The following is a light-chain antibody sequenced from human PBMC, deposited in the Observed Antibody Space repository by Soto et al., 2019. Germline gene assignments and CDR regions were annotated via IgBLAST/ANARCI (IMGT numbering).Light chain of an antibody. CDR1: QSVSSY. J-gene: IGKJ2*01. V-gene: IGKV3-11*01. Sequence: EIVLTQSPATLSLSPGERATLSCRASQSVSSYLAWYQQKPGQAPRLLIYDASNRATGIAARLSGSGSGTAFSLTISSLEPEDFAVYYCHQRSNWPWVTFGQGTKLEIK. CDR2: DAS. CDR3: HQRSNWPWVT.